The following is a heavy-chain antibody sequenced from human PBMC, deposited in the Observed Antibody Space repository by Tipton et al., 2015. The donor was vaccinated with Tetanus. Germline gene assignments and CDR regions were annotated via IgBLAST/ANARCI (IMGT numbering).Heavy chain of an antibody. Sequence: QLVQSGPEVKKSGASVKVSCKSSGYTFTRYGITWVRQAPGQGLEWMGWISGYNGNTKYAQKFQGRVSVTTDTSTDTAYMELRSLRSDDTAVYYCARPPLGYCGGGNCFAWFDCWGQGALVTVSS. J-gene: IGHJ4*02. CDR1: GYTFTRYG. CDR2: ISGYNGNT. V-gene: IGHV1-18*01. D-gene: IGHD2-15*01. CDR3: ARPPLGYCGGGNCFAWFDC.